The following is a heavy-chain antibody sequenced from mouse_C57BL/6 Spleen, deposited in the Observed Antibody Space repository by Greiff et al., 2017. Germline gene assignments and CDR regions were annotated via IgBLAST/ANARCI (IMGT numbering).Heavy chain of an antibody. CDR2: ISSGGSYT. CDR1: GFTFSSYG. V-gene: IGHV5-6*01. J-gene: IGHJ2*01. CDR3: ARHDGYFADY. D-gene: IGHD2-3*01. Sequence: EVKLVESGGDLVKPGGSLKLSCAASGFTFSSYGMSWVRQTPDKRLEWVATISSGGSYTYYPDSVKGRFTISRGNAKNTLYLQMSSLKSEDTAMYYCARHDGYFADYWGQGTTLTVSS.